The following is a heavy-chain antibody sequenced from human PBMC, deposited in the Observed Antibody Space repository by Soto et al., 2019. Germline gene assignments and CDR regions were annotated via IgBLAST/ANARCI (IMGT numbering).Heavy chain of an antibody. D-gene: IGHD4-17*01. CDR2: IYCDDDK. Sequence: QITLKESGPTLVKPTQTLTLTCTFSGFSLSTSGVGVGWIRQPPGKALEWLALIYCDDDKRYSPSLKSRLTITKDTSKNQVVLTMTNMDPVDTATYYCAHTEGSYGDPEYFQHWGQGPLVTVSA. J-gene: IGHJ1*01. CDR3: AHTEGSYGDPEYFQH. CDR1: GFSLSTSGVG. V-gene: IGHV2-5*02.